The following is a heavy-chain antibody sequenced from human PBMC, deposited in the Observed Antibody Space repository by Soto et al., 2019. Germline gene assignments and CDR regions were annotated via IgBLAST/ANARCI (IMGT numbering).Heavy chain of an antibody. CDR3: ARAPGDXASFFDY. CDR2: ISSDGSIT. Sequence: GSLRLSCAASGFTFSSYWMHWVRQAPGKGLGWVSRISSDGSITNYADSVKGRFTISRDNAKNSLYLQMNSLRAEDTAAYYCARAPGDXASFFDYWGQGTLVTVSS. CDR1: GFTFSSYW. D-gene: IGHD2-21*02. V-gene: IGHV3-74*01. J-gene: IGHJ4*02.